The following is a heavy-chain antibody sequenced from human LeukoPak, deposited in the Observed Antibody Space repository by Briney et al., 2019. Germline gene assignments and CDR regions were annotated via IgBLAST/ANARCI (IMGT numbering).Heavy chain of an antibody. CDR1: GYTFTSYG. CDR3: ARDTPIDIVVVPAAAGDAFDI. D-gene: IGHD2-2*01. CDR2: ISAYNGNT. Sequence: ASVKFSCKASGYTFTSYGISWVRQAPGQGLEWMGWISAYNGNTNYAQKLQGRVTMTTDTSTSTAYMELRSLRSDDTAVYYCARDTPIDIVVVPAAAGDAFDIWGQGTMVTVSS. V-gene: IGHV1-18*01. J-gene: IGHJ3*02.